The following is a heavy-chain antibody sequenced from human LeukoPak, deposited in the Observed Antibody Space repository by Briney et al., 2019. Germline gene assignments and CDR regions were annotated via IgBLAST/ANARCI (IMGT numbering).Heavy chain of an antibody. CDR2: ISGSGGST. V-gene: IGHV3-23*01. J-gene: IGHJ4*02. CDR3: AKGTYYYDSSGYYGGYYFDY. CDR1: GFTFSSSA. Sequence: PGGSLRLSCAASGFTFSSSAMTWVRQAPEKGLEWVSAISGSGGSTYYADSVKGRFTISRDNSKNTLYLQMNSLRAEDTAVYYCAKGTYYYDSSGYYGGYYFDYWGQGTLVTVSS. D-gene: IGHD3-22*01.